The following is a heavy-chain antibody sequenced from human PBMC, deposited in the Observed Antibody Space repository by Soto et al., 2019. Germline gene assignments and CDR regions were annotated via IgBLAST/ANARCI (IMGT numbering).Heavy chain of an antibody. V-gene: IGHV4-34*01. CDR2: INHSGST. CDR3: ARGGTRLLWFGELSLSSGSHINDY. J-gene: IGHJ4*02. CDR1: GGSFSGYY. Sequence: SETLSLTCAVYGGSFSGYYWSWIRQPPGKGLEWIGEINHSGSTNYNPSLKSRVTISVETSKNQFSLKLSSVTAADTAVYYCARGGTRLLWFGELSLSSGSHINDYWGQGTLVTVSS. D-gene: IGHD3-10*01.